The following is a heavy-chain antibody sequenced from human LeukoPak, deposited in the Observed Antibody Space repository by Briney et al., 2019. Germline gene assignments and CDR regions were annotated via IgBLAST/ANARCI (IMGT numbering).Heavy chain of an antibody. J-gene: IGHJ4*02. CDR3: ARGPTTDFWSGYYRY. CDR2: INHSGST. D-gene: IGHD3-3*01. CDR1: GGSFSGYY. Sequence: SETLSLTCAVYGGSFSGYYWSWIRQPPGKGLEWIGEINHSGSTNYNPSLKSRVTISVDTSKNQFSLKLSSVTAPDTAVYYCARGPTTDFWSGYYRYWGQGTLVTVSS. V-gene: IGHV4-34*01.